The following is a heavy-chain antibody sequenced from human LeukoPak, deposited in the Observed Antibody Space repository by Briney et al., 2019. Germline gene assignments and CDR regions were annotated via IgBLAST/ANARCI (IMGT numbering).Heavy chain of an antibody. D-gene: IGHD3-10*01. J-gene: IGHJ2*01. Sequence: GGSLRLSCAASGFTFSSYGMHWVRQAPGKGLEWVAVIWYDGSNKYYADSVKGRFTISRDNSKNTLYVQMNSLRAEDTAVYYCAKDQGITMVRDLWCLDLWGRGTLVIVSS. CDR2: IWYDGSNK. V-gene: IGHV3-30*02. CDR3: AKDQGITMVRDLWCLDL. CDR1: GFTFSSYG.